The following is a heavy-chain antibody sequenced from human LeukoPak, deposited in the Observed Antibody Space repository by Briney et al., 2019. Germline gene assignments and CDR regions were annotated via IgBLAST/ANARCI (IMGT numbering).Heavy chain of an antibody. CDR1: GFTLSSYE. D-gene: IGHD2-15*01. Sequence: GGSLRLSCAASGFTLSSYEMNWVRQAPGKGLEWVSYISSSGSTIYYADSVKGRFTISRDNAKNSLYLQMNSLRAEDTAVYYCVQESSSLLRSYFDYWGQGTLVTVSS. J-gene: IGHJ4*02. V-gene: IGHV3-48*03. CDR2: ISSSGSTI. CDR3: VQESSSLLRSYFDY.